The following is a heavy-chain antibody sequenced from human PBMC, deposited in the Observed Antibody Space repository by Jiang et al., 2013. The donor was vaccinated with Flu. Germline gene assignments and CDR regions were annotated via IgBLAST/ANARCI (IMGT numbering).Heavy chain of an antibody. V-gene: IGHV4-31*02. Sequence: SLKSRLTISVDTSKNQFSLRLSSVTAADTAVYYCAREEGYYYDGSGNNWFDPWGQGTLVTVSS. J-gene: IGHJ5*02. CDR3: AREEGYYYDGSGNNWFDP. D-gene: IGHD3-22*01.